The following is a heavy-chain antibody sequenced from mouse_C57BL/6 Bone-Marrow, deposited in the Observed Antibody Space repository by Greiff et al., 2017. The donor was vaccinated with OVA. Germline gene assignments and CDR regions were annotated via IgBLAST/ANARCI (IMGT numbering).Heavy chain of an antibody. CDR1: GFTFSSYA. J-gene: IGHJ4*01. CDR2: ISAGGSYT. Sequence: DVKLVESGGGLVKPGGSLKLSCAASGFTFSSYAMSWVRQTPEKRLEWVATISAGGSYTYYPDNVKGRFTISRDNAKNNQYSQMGHLKSEDTAMYYCARDNGYYFYAMDYWGQGTSVTVSS. D-gene: IGHD2-3*01. V-gene: IGHV5-4*01. CDR3: ARDNGYYFYAMDY.